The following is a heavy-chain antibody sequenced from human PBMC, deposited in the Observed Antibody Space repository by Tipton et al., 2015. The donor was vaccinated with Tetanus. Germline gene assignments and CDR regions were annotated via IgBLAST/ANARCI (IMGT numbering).Heavy chain of an antibody. CDR3: ARDTVRQQVGGAQWYYLGMDV. Sequence: SGFTFSTNAMHWVRQAPGKGLEWVAAIWNDGSYKYYADSVKGRFTVSRDSSKNTVYLEMNSLRAEDTAVYYCARDTVRQQVGGAQWYYLGMDVWGQGTTVTVSS. CDR1: GFTFSTNA. J-gene: IGHJ6*02. CDR2: IWNDGSYK. V-gene: IGHV3-33*01. D-gene: IGHD6-13*01.